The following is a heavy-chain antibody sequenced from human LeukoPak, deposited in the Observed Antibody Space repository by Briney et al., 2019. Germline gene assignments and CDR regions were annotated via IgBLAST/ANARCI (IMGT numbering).Heavy chain of an antibody. CDR3: ARGGTNFDY. J-gene: IGHJ4*02. D-gene: IGHD6-25*01. CDR2: IYYSGST. Sequence: SETLSLTCTVSGGSISSYYWSWIRQPPGKGLEWIGYIYYSGSTNYNPSLKSRVTISVDTSKNQFSLKLSSVTAADTAVYYCARGGTNFDYWGQGTLVTVSS. V-gene: IGHV4-59*01. CDR1: GGSISSYY.